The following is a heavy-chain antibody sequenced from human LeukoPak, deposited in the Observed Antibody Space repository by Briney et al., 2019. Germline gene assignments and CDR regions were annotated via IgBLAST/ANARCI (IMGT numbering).Heavy chain of an antibody. CDR2: ISNSGSTI. CDR3: ARDRIMDGDTVIDY. V-gene: IGHV3-48*03. D-gene: IGHD2-21*02. CDR1: GFMFSNYE. Sequence: GGSLRLSCAASGFMFSNYEMNWVRQAPGKGLEWVSYISNSGSTIYYADSVKGRFTMSRDNAKNTLYLQINSLRVEDTAVYYCARDRIMDGDTVIDYWGQGTLVTVSS. J-gene: IGHJ4*02.